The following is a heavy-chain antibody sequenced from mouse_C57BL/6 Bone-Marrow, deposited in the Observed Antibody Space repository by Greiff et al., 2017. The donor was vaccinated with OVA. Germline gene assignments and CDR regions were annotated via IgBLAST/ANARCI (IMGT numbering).Heavy chain of an antibody. CDR3: AREHYYGYVAMDY. V-gene: IGHV5-6-5*01. Sequence: EVMLVESGGGLVKPGGSLKLSCAASGFTFSSYAMSWVRQTPEKRLEWVASISSGGSTYYPDSVQGRFTISRDNARNILYLQMSSLKSEDTAMYYCAREHYYGYVAMDYWGQGTSVTVSS. J-gene: IGHJ4*01. CDR2: ISSGGST. D-gene: IGHD1-2*01. CDR1: GFTFSSYA.